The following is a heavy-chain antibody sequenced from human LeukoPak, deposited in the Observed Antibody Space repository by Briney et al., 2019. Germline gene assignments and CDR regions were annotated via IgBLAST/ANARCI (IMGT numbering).Heavy chain of an antibody. Sequence: GGSLRLSCKASGYTFTSYGISWVRQAPGQGLEWMGWINAYNGNTNYAQKLQGRVTMTTDTSTSTAYMELRSLRSDDTAVYYCARDPRYSSGWTNNWFDPWGQGTLVTVSS. CDR1: GYTFTSYG. CDR3: ARDPRYSSGWTNNWFDP. V-gene: IGHV1-18*01. CDR2: INAYNGNT. J-gene: IGHJ5*02. D-gene: IGHD6-19*01.